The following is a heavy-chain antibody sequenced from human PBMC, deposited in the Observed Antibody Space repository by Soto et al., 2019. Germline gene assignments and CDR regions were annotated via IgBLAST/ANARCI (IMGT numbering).Heavy chain of an antibody. J-gene: IGHJ4*02. D-gene: IGHD2-15*01. CDR3: ARGGGWLHDY. CDR1: GFSLSDYW. V-gene: IGHV3-7*01. CDR2: IKQDGSDR. Sequence: EVQLVESGGGLVQPGGSLRLSCAASGFSLSDYWMNWVRQAPGKGLEWVAIIKQDGSDRYHVDSVKGRFTISRDNAKNSLYLQMSSVRVEDTALYYCARGGGWLHDYWGQGTLVTVSS.